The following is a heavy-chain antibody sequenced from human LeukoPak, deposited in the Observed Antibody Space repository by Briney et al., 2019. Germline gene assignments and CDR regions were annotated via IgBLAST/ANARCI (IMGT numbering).Heavy chain of an antibody. CDR3: ARDIAPVGTVWFDP. CDR2: ISPGGGTT. Sequence: GGSLRLSCAVSGFAFGSEAMSWVRQSPARGLEWVASISPGGGTTYYADYVKGRFTISRDDAKNTLYLQMNSLRVEDTAVYYCARDIAPVGTVWFDPWGQGTLVTVSS. D-gene: IGHD6-13*01. V-gene: IGHV3-23*01. J-gene: IGHJ5*02. CDR1: GFAFGSEA.